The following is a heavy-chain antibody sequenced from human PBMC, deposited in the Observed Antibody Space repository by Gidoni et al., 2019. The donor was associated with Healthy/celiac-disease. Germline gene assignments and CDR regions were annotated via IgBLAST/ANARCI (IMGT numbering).Heavy chain of an antibody. CDR1: GGTFSSYA. CDR2: IIPIFGTA. CDR3: ARGAVDTAMADNWYFDL. V-gene: IGHV1-69*01. D-gene: IGHD5-18*01. Sequence: QVQLVQSGAEVKKPGSSVKVSCKASGGTFSSYAISWVRQAPGQGLEWMGGIIPIFGTANYAQKFQGRVTITADESTSTAYMELSSLRSEDTAVYYCARGAVDTAMADNWYFDLWGRGTLVTVSS. J-gene: IGHJ2*01.